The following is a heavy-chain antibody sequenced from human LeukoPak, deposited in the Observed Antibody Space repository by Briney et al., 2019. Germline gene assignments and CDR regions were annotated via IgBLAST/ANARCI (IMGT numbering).Heavy chain of an antibody. CDR2: IYPGDSDI. CDR3: ARPVDNDSYYFHY. V-gene: IGHV5-51*01. D-gene: IGHD3-22*01. CDR1: GYRFTSYW. Sequence: GASLKISCKGSGYRFTSYWIGWVRRMPGKGLEWMGIIYPGDSDIRYSPSFQGQVTISADKSISTAYLQWSSLSASDTAMYYCARPVDNDSYYFHYWGQGTLVTVSS. J-gene: IGHJ4*02.